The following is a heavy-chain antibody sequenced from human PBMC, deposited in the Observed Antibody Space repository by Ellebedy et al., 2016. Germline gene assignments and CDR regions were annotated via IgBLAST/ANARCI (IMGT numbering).Heavy chain of an antibody. D-gene: IGHD3-3*01. CDR1: GYSFTSYW. CDR2: IDPSDSYT. V-gene: IGHV5-10-1*01. Sequence: GESLKISCKGSGYSFTSYWISWVRQMPGKGLEWMGRIDPSDSYTNYSPSFQGHVTISADKSISTAYLQWSSLKASDTAMYYCASITIFGVVKYGMDVWGQGTTVTVSS. CDR3: ASITIFGVVKYGMDV. J-gene: IGHJ6*02.